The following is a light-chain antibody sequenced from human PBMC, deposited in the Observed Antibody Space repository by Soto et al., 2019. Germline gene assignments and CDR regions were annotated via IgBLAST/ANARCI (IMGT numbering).Light chain of an antibody. CDR1: HSVSSSY. V-gene: IGKV3-20*01. CDR2: GAS. Sequence: EIVLTQSPGTLSLSPGERATLSCRASHSVSSSYLAWYQQKPGQAPRLLIYGASSRATGIPDRFSGSGSGTDFTLTISRLESEDFAVYYCQQYDSSPPSTFGQGTNLEIK. J-gene: IGKJ2*01. CDR3: QQYDSSPPST.